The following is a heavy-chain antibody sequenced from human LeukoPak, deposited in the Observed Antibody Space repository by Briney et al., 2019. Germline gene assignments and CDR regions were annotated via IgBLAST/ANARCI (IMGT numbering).Heavy chain of an antibody. CDR2: IFHSGST. D-gene: IGHD3-3*01. J-gene: IGHJ5*02. CDR1: GGSISSGGYY. Sequence: PSETLSLTCTVSGGSISSGGYYWSWIRQPPGKGLEWIGYIFHSGSTYYNPSLKSRVTISVDRSKNQFSLKLSSVTAADTAVYYCARSKGFLRFNPWGQGTLVTVSS. CDR3: ARSKGFLRFNP. V-gene: IGHV4-30-2*01.